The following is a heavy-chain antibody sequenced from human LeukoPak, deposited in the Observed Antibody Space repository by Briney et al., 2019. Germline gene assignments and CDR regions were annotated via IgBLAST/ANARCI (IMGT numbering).Heavy chain of an antibody. V-gene: IGHV3-30-3*01. Sequence: GGSLRLSCAASGFTFSSYAMHWVRQAPGKGLEWVAVISYDGSNKYYADSVKGRFTISRDNSKNTLYLQMNSLRAEDTAVYYCARILYDSSSIFDYWGQGTLVTVSS. D-gene: IGHD3-22*01. CDR3: ARILYDSSSIFDY. CDR1: GFTFSSYA. CDR2: ISYDGSNK. J-gene: IGHJ4*02.